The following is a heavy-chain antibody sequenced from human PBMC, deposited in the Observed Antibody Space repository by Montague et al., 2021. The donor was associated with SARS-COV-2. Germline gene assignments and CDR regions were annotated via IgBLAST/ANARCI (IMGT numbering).Heavy chain of an antibody. Sequence: SETLSLTCTVSGASINAYYWTWIRQPPGKGLEYIGLTYYSGSANYNPPLKSRVTISVDKSKNQFSLTLTSATAADTAMYYCARLAPERHCSVATCSPHWGQGILVTVSS. CDR1: GASINAYY. D-gene: IGHD2-2*01. J-gene: IGHJ4*02. CDR3: ARLAPERHCSVATCSPH. CDR2: TYYSGSA. V-gene: IGHV4-59*01.